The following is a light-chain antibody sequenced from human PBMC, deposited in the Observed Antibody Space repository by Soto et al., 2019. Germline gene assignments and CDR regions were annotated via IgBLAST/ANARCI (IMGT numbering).Light chain of an antibody. CDR3: QKYDTAPWT. J-gene: IGKJ1*01. CDR1: QGISKY. V-gene: IGKV1-27*01. CDR2: AAS. Sequence: DIQMTQSPSSLSASVGDRVTISCRASQGISKYLAWYQQKPGKVPKLLIYAASTLQSGVPSRFSGSGSGTDFTLTITSRQPEDVETDYFQKYDTAPWTFGQVTKVEIK.